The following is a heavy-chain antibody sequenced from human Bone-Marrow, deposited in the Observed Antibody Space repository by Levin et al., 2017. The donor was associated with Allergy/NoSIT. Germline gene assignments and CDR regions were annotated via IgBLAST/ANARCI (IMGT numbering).Heavy chain of an antibody. CDR3: TRGVMVRLGGVIASYALDV. V-gene: IGHV1-24*01. Sequence: WASVKVSCKVSGYTFSETSVHWVRQAPGKGLEWMGGFDPEQGETIYAQKFQGRVTMTEDTSAETAYVELSGLRSEDTAMYYCTRGVMVRLGGVIASYALDVWGQGTAVVVS. CDR2: FDPEQGET. J-gene: IGHJ6*02. D-gene: IGHD3-16*02. CDR1: GYTFSETS.